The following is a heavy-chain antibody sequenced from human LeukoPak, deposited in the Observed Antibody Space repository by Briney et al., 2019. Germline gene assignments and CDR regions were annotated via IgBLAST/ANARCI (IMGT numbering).Heavy chain of an antibody. V-gene: IGHV1-69*13. D-gene: IGHD4-17*01. J-gene: IGHJ6*03. CDR2: IIPIFGTA. Sequence: ASVKVSCKASGGTFSSYAISWVRQAPGQGLEWMGGIIPIFGTANYAQKFQGRVTLTADESTSTAYMALSSLRSEDPAVYYCASLAEGYGEYYYYYMDVWGKGTTVTVSS. CDR1: GGTFSSYA. CDR3: ASLAEGYGEYYYYYMDV.